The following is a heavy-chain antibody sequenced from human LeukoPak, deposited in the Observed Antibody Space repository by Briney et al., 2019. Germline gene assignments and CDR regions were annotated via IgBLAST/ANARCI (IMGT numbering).Heavy chain of an antibody. D-gene: IGHD5-18*01. J-gene: IGHJ5*02. CDR1: GYTFTGYY. V-gene: IGHV1-2*06. CDR2: INPNSGGT. CDR3: ARVQARGYSYGLDNWFDP. Sequence: GASVKVCCKASGYTFTGYYMHWVRQAPGQGLEWMGRINPNSGGTNYAQKFQGRITMTRDTSISTAYMELSRLRSDDTAVYYCARVQARGYSYGLDNWFDPWGQGTLVTVSS.